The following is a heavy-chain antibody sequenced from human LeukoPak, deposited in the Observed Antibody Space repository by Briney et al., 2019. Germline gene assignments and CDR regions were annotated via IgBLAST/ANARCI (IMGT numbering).Heavy chain of an antibody. CDR2: ISYDGSNK. Sequence: GGSLRLSCAASGFTFSSYAMHWVRQAPGKGLEWVAVISYDGSNKYYAASVKGRFTISRDNSKNTLYLQMNSLRAEDTAVYCCARGLAAGTDYWGQGTLVTVSS. D-gene: IGHD6-13*01. CDR3: ARGLAAGTDY. J-gene: IGHJ4*02. V-gene: IGHV3-30-3*01. CDR1: GFTFSSYA.